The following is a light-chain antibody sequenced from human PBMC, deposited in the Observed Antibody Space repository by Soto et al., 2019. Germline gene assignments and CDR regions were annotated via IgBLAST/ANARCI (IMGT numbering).Light chain of an antibody. CDR2: LNSDGSH. CDR3: QTWDTTGIHV. V-gene: IGLV4-69*01. Sequence: QPVLTQSPSASASLGASVKLTCTLSSGHSTYAIAWHQQQPEKGPRYLMYLNSDGSHTKGDGIPDRFSGSSSGAERYLTVSSLQSEDEADYYCQTWDTTGIHVFGGGTQLTVL. CDR1: SGHSTYA. J-gene: IGLJ2*01.